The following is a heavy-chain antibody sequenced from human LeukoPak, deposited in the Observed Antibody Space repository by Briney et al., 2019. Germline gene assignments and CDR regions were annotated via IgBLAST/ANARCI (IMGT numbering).Heavy chain of an antibody. V-gene: IGHV3-23*01. Sequence: GSLRLSCAASGFTFSSYAMSWVRQAPGKGLEWVSAISGSGGSTYYADSVKGRFTISRDNSKNTLYLQMNSLRAEDTAVYYCAKAASPDQLLSHYFDYWGQGTLVTVSS. J-gene: IGHJ4*02. CDR1: GFTFSSYA. D-gene: IGHD2-2*01. CDR3: AKAASPDQLLSHYFDY. CDR2: ISGSGGST.